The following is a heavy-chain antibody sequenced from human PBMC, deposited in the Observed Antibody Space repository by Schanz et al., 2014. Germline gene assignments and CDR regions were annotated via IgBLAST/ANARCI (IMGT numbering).Heavy chain of an antibody. Sequence: QLQLQESGPGLVRPSETLSLTCTVYGGSFSSGPFYWGWIRQPPGKGLEWLGSAYYRGSTYYSPSLKSRASISMGGSKSQFSLRWPSMTAADTAVYYCARLGITGTTVFYWGQGTLGTVSS. J-gene: IGHJ4*02. D-gene: IGHD1-20*01. CDR1: GGSFSSGPFY. V-gene: IGHV4-39*01. CDR2: AYYRGST. CDR3: ARLGITGTTVFY.